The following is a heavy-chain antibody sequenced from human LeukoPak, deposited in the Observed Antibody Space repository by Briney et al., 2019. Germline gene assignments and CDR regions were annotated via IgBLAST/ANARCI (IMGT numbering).Heavy chain of an antibody. Sequence: SETLSLTCAVSGDSITSHNWWSWVRQSPGKGLEWIGEIHHSGTTNYSPSLKSRVTISVDKSKNQLYLRLTCVTAADTAVYFCASCLFDYYYFDQWGQGTLVTVSS. V-gene: IGHV4-4*02. J-gene: IGHJ4*02. CDR1: GDSITSHNW. CDR2: IHHSGTT. CDR3: ASCLFDYYYFDQ. D-gene: IGHD3-10*01.